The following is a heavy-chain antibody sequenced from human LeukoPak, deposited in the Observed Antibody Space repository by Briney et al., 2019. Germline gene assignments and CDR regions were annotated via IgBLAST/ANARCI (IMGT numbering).Heavy chain of an antibody. V-gene: IGHV3-30*18. CDR1: GFTFSSYG. D-gene: IGHD3-22*01. Sequence: PGGSLRLSCAASGFTFSSYGMHWVRQAPGKGLEGVAVISYDGSNKYYADSVKGRFTISRDNSKNTLYLQMNSLRAEDTAVYYCAKDRYYYDSSGYYSWPVWFDPWGQGTLVTVSS. CDR3: AKDRYYYDSSGYYSWPVWFDP. J-gene: IGHJ5*02. CDR2: ISYDGSNK.